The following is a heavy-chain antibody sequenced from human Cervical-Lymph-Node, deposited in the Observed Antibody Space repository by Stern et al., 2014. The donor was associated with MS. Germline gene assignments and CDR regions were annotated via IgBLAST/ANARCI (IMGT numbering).Heavy chain of an antibody. CDR1: GYTFTNYG. CDR2: ISAYNGNT. J-gene: IGHJ5*02. D-gene: IGHD3-10*01. V-gene: IGHV1-18*01. CDR3: ARVAFTLVRGVIITFWFDP. Sequence: VQLVQSGAEVKKPGASVKVSCKASGYTFTNYGITWVRQAPGQGLEWMGWISAYNGNTNYAQQLQDRVTMTTDTSTSTAYMELRSLRSDDTAVYYCARVAFTLVRGVIITFWFDPGGVGTRGTGSS.